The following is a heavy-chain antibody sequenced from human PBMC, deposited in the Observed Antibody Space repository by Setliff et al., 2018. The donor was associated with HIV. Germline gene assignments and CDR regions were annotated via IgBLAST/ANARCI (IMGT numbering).Heavy chain of an antibody. CDR1: SDSITNGYY. V-gene: IGHV4-38-2*02. J-gene: IGHJ4*02. CDR2: IYHSGST. CDR3: ARQHPFLAWLPLHFDY. D-gene: IGHD3-3*01. Sequence: PSETLSLTCTVSSDSITNGYYWAWTRQSPGKGLEWIGSIYHSGSTYYNPSLKSRVAISVDTSKNRFSLKLASVTAADTAVYYWARQHPFLAWLPLHFDYWGQGALVTVSS.